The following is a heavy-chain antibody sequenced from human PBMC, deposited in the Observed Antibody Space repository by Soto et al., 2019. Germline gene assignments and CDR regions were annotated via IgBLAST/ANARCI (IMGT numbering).Heavy chain of an antibody. CDR1: GFTFSSYG. Sequence: QVQLVESGGGVVQPGRSLRLSCAASGFTFSSYGMHWVRQAPGKGLEWVAVIWYDGSNKYYADSVKGRFTISRDNSKNTLYLQMNSLRGEETAVYYCARDEGDSSGWYAPYGMDVWGQGTTLTVSS. J-gene: IGHJ6*02. D-gene: IGHD6-19*01. V-gene: IGHV3-33*01. CDR2: IWYDGSNK. CDR3: ARDEGDSSGWYAPYGMDV.